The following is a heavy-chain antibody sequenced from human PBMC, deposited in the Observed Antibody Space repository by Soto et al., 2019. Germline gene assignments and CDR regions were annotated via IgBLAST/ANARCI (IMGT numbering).Heavy chain of an antibody. Sequence: LSLPCTVSGGAISIPGYYWIWIRQHPGKGLEWIGYIYYSGSTCYNPSLKSRVTISVDTSKNQFSLKLSSVTAADTAVYYCARDGGGSNDFWSGYRNWFDPWGQGTLVTVSS. CDR1: GGAISIPGYY. CDR3: ARDGGGSNDFWSGYRNWFDP. CDR2: IYYSGST. V-gene: IGHV4-31*02. J-gene: IGHJ5*02. D-gene: IGHD3-3*01.